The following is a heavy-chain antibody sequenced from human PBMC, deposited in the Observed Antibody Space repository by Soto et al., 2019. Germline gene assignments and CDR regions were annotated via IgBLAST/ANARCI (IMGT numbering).Heavy chain of an antibody. Sequence: SETLSLTCTVVGGSIVSRNYYWGRTRQTPGKGLEWIGSIFYSGSTYYNPALKSRVSISVDTSKNQFSLKLTSVTAADSAVYFCARHSYSAYDFDYWGQGTLVTVSS. CDR3: ARHSYSAYDFDY. J-gene: IGHJ4*02. D-gene: IGHD1-26*01. CDR2: IFYSGST. V-gene: IGHV4-39*01. CDR1: GGSIVSRNYY.